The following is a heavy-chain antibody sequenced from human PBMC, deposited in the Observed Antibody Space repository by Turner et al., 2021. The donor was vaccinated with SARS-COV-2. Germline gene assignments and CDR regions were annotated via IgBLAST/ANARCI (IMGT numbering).Heavy chain of an antibody. Sequence: QLQLQESGPGLVKPSETLSLSCTVSGGYISSSYYYWGWIRQPPGKGLEWSGSSYYSGSTYYNPSLKSRVTISVDTSKNQFSLKLNSVTSADTAVYYCARHGPTSTTKAFDPWGQGTLVTVSS. CDR3: ARHGPTSTTKAFDP. J-gene: IGHJ5*02. D-gene: IGHD4-17*01. V-gene: IGHV4-39*01. CDR1: GGYISSSYYY. CDR2: SYYSGST.